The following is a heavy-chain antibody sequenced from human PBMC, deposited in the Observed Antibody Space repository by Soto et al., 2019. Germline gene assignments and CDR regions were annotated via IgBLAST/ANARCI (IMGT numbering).Heavy chain of an antibody. CDR2: IYHSGST. CDR1: GASISISNW. CDR3: ARRWGEGRVDY. Sequence: QVQLQESGPGLVKPSGTLSLTCAVSGASISISNWWSWVRQPPGKGLEWIGEIYHSGSTNYNPSLKRRVTTAVDKSRNQFSLKPSSVTAADTAVYYCARRWGEGRVDYWGQGTLVTVSS. J-gene: IGHJ4*02. D-gene: IGHD3-10*01. V-gene: IGHV4-4*02.